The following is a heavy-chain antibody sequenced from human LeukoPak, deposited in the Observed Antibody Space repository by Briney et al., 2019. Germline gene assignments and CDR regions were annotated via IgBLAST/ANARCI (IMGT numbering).Heavy chain of an antibody. D-gene: IGHD3-10*01. CDR1: GGSFSAFF. CDR2: VGHSGSA. CDR3: ARDASRGDDAFDI. V-gene: IGHV4-34*01. Sequence: SETLSLTCAVSGGSFSAFFWRWIRQPPGKGLEWIGDVGHSGSADYNPSLQSRVTISVDTSKNQFSLKLSSVTAADTAVYYCARDASRGDDAFDIWGQGTMVTVSS. J-gene: IGHJ3*02.